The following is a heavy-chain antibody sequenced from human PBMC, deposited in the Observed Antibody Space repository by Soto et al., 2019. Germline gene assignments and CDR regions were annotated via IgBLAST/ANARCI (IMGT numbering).Heavy chain of an antibody. CDR3: AREPGITMSLYDAFDI. V-gene: IGHV4-4*07. CDR2: IYTSGST. Sequence: KPSETLSLTCTVSGGSISSYYWSWIRQPAGKGLEWVGRIYTSGSTNYNPSLKSRVTMSVDTSKNQFSLKLSSVTAADTAVYYCAREPGITMSLYDAFDIWGQGTMVTVSS. D-gene: IGHD3-10*02. CDR1: GGSISSYY. J-gene: IGHJ3*02.